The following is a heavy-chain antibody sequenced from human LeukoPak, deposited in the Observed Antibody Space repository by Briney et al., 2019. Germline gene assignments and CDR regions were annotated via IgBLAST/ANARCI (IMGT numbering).Heavy chain of an antibody. V-gene: IGHV1-2*02. CDR3: ASMNSGYSSSWYGH. CDR1: GYTFTGYY. J-gene: IGHJ4*02. D-gene: IGHD6-13*01. Sequence: ASVKVSCKASGYTFTGYYMHWVRQAPGQGLEWMGWINPNSGATNYAQKFQGRVTITADKSTSTAYMELSSLRSEDTAVYYCASMNSGYSSSWYGHWGQGTLVTVSS. CDR2: INPNSGAT.